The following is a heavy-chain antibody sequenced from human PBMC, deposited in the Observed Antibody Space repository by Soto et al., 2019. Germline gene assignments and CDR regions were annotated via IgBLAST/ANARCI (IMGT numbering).Heavy chain of an antibody. V-gene: IGHV3-21*01. Sequence: WWSLRLSCAASGFTFSSYSMNWCRQAPGKGLEWVSSISSSSSYIYYADSVKGRFTISRDNAKNSLYLQMNSLRAEDTAVYYCARDQGGYCSSTSCYILDNWFDPWGQGTLVTVSS. J-gene: IGHJ5*02. CDR1: GFTFSSYS. CDR3: ARDQGGYCSSTSCYILDNWFDP. CDR2: ISSSSSYI. D-gene: IGHD2-2*02.